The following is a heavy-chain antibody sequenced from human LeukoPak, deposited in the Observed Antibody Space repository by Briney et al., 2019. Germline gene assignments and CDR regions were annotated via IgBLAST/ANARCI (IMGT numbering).Heavy chain of an antibody. CDR3: ARDWGYSSGWPFDY. D-gene: IGHD6-19*01. CDR2: IIPIFGTA. J-gene: IGHJ4*02. V-gene: IGHV1-69*05. CDR1: GGTFSSYA. Sequence: SVKVSCKASGGTFSSYAISWVRQAPGQGLEWMGGIIPIFGTANYAQKFQGRVTITRDTSASTAYMELSSLRSEDTAVYYCARDWGYSSGWPFDYWGQGTLVTVSS.